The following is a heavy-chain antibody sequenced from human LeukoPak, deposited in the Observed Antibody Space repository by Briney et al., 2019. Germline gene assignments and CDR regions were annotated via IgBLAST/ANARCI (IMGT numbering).Heavy chain of an antibody. D-gene: IGHD6-19*01. V-gene: IGHV4-39*01. CDR2: IYYSGST. CDR3: ARQYSSGWPRFDP. J-gene: IGHJ5*02. CDR1: GGSISSGGYY. Sequence: SETLSLTCTVSGGSISSGGYYWGWIRQPPGKGLEWIGSIYYSGSTYYNPSLKSRVTISVDTSKNQFSLKLTSVTAADAAVYYCARQYSSGWPRFDPWGQGTLVTVSS.